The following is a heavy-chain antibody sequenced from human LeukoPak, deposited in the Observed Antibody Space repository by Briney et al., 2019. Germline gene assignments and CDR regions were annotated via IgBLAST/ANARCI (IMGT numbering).Heavy chain of an antibody. J-gene: IGHJ6*03. CDR1: GGSISSGGYS. D-gene: IGHD6-13*01. Sequence: SSETLSLTCAVSGGSISSGGYSWSWIRQPPGKGLEWIGYIYYSGSTYYNPSLKSRVTISVDTSKNEFSLKLNAVTAADTAVYYCARTPSSSWYNGHYYYYYMDVWGKGTTVTISS. CDR3: ARTPSSSWYNGHYYYYYMDV. V-gene: IGHV4-30-4*07. CDR2: IYYSGST.